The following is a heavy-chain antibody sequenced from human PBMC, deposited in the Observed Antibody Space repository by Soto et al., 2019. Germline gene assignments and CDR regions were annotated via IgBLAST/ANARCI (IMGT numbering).Heavy chain of an antibody. CDR1: GFTADDYT. D-gene: IGHD6-13*01. J-gene: IGHJ6*02. CDR2: ISWDGGST. V-gene: IGHV3-43*01. CDR3: AKDMVDSSSWPPTYYYYYGMDV. Sequence: GGSLRLSWAASGFTADDYTMHWVSQAPGKGLEWVSLISWDGGSTYYADSVKGRLTISRHNSKNSLYLQMNSLRTEDTALYYCAKDMVDSSSWPPTYYYYYGMDVWGQGTTVTVSS.